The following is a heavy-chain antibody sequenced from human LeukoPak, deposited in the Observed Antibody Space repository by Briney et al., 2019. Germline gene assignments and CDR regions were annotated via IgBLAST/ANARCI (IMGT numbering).Heavy chain of an antibody. Sequence: GGSLRLSCAASGFTFSSYGMHWVRQAPGKGLEWVAFIRYDGSNKYYADSVKGRFTISRDNSKNTLYLQMNSLRAEDTAVYYCAKKAVRNPNYYYYYYMDVWGKGTTVTVSS. D-gene: IGHD1-14*01. CDR3: AKKAVRNPNYYYYYYMDV. CDR1: GFTFSSYG. J-gene: IGHJ6*03. CDR2: IRYDGSNK. V-gene: IGHV3-30*02.